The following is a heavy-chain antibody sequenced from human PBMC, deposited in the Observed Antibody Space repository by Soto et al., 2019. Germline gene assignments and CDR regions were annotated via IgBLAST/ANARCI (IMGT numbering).Heavy chain of an antibody. CDR3: AKDTSGWRGWFDP. CDR2: MSYSGST. CDR1: GDSITNYY. V-gene: IGHV4-59*01. J-gene: IGHJ5*02. Sequence: SETLSLTCTVSGDSITNYYWNWIRQPPGKRLEWIGYMSYSGSTYYNPSLKSRVTISIDTSKNQYSLKLSSVTAADTAVYYCAKDTSGWRGWFDPWGQGTLVTVSS. D-gene: IGHD6-19*01.